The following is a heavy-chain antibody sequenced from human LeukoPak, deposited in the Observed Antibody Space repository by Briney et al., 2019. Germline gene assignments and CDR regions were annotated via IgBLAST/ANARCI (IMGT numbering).Heavy chain of an antibody. CDR1: GFTFDDYA. V-gene: IGHV3-9*01. CDR2: ISWNSGSI. Sequence: GRSLRLSCAASGFTFDDYAMHWVRQAPGKGLEWVSGISWNSGSIGYADSVKGRFTISRDNAKNSLYLQKNSLRAEDTALYYCAKDIQNDYGDYYFDYWGQGTLVTVSS. CDR3: AKDIQNDYGDYYFDY. J-gene: IGHJ4*02. D-gene: IGHD4-17*01.